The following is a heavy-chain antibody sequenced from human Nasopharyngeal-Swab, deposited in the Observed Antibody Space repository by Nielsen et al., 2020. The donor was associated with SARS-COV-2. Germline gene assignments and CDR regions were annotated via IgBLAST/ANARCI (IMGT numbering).Heavy chain of an antibody. CDR2: INPSGGSA. CDR3: ARSAVAAAGWGWFDP. CDR1: GYTFTNYN. J-gene: IGHJ5*02. Sequence: GSVKVSCKASGYTFTNYNLHWVRQAPGQGLEWMGVINPSGGSANYAQKFQGRVTTTRDTSTNIVYMELSSLESEDTAVYYCARSAVAAAGWGWFDPWGQGTLVPSPQ. D-gene: IGHD6-13*01. V-gene: IGHV1-46*01.